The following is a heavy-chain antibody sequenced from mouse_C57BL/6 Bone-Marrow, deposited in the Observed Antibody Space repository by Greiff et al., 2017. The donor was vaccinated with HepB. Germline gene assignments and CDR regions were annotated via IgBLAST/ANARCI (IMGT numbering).Heavy chain of an antibody. J-gene: IGHJ2*01. CDR2: IHPNSGST. V-gene: IGHV1-64*01. Sequence: QVQLQQSGAELVKPGASVKLSCKASGYTFTSYWMHWVKQRPGQGLEWIGMIHPNSGSTNYNEKFKSKATLTVDKSSSTAYMQLSSLTSEDSAVYYCAREGYGSSGYWGQGTTLTVSS. CDR3: AREGYGSSGY. CDR1: GYTFTSYW. D-gene: IGHD1-1*01.